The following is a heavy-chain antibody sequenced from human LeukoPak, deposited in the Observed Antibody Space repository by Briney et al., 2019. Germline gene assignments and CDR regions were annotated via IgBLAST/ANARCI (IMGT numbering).Heavy chain of an antibody. CDR1: GGSFSGYY. D-gene: IGHD3-10*01. CDR3: ARETPYGSGSYSFDY. CDR2: INHSGST. Sequence: SETLSLTCAVYGGSFSGYYWSWLRQPPGKGLGWSGEINHSGSTNYNPSLKSRVTISVDTSKKQFSLKLSSVTAADTAVYYCARETPYGSGSYSFDYWGQGSLVTVSS. J-gene: IGHJ4*02. V-gene: IGHV4-34*01.